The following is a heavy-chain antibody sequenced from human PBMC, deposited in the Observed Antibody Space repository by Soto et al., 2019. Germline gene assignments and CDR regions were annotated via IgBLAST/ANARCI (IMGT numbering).Heavy chain of an antibody. J-gene: IGHJ6*02. CDR1: GYTFTSYD. V-gene: IGHV1-8*01. Sequence: QVQLVQSGAEVKKPGASVKVSCKASGYTFTSYDINWVRHATGQGLEWMGWMNPNSGNTGYAQKFQGRVTMTRNTTTSRALMEISSLRSEDMAVYYCARWQQDLVVVPADPGGYGMDVWGQGTTVPVSS. D-gene: IGHD2-2*01. CDR2: MNPNSGNT. CDR3: ARWQQDLVVVPADPGGYGMDV.